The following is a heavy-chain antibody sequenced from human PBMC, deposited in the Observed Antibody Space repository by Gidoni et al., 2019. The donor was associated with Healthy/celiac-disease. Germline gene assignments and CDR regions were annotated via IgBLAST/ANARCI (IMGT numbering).Heavy chain of an antibody. Sequence: QVQLVQSGAEVTKPGASVKVSCTASGYTFTGHYMHWVRQAPGQGLEWMGWINPNSGGTNYAQKFQGRVTMTRDTSISTAYMELSRLRSDDTAVYYCAKPAGYYDFWSGSPLYAFDIWGQGTMVTVSS. D-gene: IGHD3-3*01. CDR1: GYTFTGHY. CDR2: INPNSGGT. CDR3: AKPAGYYDFWSGSPLYAFDI. V-gene: IGHV1-2*02. J-gene: IGHJ3*02.